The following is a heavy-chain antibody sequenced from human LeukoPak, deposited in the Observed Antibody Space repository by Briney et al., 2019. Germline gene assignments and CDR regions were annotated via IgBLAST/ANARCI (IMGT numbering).Heavy chain of an antibody. Sequence: SETLSLTCSVSGGSISGSYWSWLRQPPGKPLEWIGYIHSSGGTNYNPSLQSRVTMSVDTSKTQFSLKLTSVTAADTAVYYCARDLVTVTKGFDIWGQGTMVSVSS. V-gene: IGHV4-4*09. D-gene: IGHD4-17*01. CDR1: GGSISGSY. CDR3: ARDLVTVTKGFDI. J-gene: IGHJ3*02. CDR2: IHSSGGT.